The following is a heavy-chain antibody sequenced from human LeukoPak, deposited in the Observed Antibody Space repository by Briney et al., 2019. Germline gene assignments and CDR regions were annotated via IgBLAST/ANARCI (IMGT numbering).Heavy chain of an antibody. CDR3: ARDRGAGGWECGTY. Sequence: GASVKVSCXASGYTFTDYYMHWVRQAPGQGLEWMGRINPNIGGTNFAQKFQGRVTMTRDTSINTAYMELSRLTPDDTAAYYCARDRGAGGWECGTYWGQGTLVTVSS. J-gene: IGHJ4*02. CDR2: INPNIGGT. D-gene: IGHD1-26*01. CDR1: GYTFTDYY. V-gene: IGHV1-2*06.